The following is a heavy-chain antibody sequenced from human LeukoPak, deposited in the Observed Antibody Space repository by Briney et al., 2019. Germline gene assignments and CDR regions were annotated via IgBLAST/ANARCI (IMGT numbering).Heavy chain of an antibody. V-gene: IGHV3-23*01. CDR3: AKGPDFWSGYYPDY. CDR2: ISGSGGST. J-gene: IGHJ4*02. Sequence: PGGSLRLSCAASGFTFSSYAMSWVRQAPGKGLEWVSAISGSGGSTYYADSVKGRFTISRDNSKNTLYLQMNSLRVEDTAVYYCAKGPDFWSGYYPDYWGQGTLVTVSS. CDR1: GFTFSSYA. D-gene: IGHD3-3*01.